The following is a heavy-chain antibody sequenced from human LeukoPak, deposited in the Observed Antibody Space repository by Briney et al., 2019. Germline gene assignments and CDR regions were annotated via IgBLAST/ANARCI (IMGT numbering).Heavy chain of an antibody. V-gene: IGHV3-23*01. D-gene: IGHD3-10*01. Sequence: GGSLRLSCAASGFTFSSYAMSWVRQAPGKGLEWVSAISGSGGSAYYADSVKGRFTISRDNSKNTLYLQMNSLRAEDTAVYYCAKVGSGFGEPRDYWGQGTLVTVSS. CDR1: GFTFSSYA. J-gene: IGHJ4*02. CDR3: AKVGSGFGEPRDY. CDR2: ISGSGGSA.